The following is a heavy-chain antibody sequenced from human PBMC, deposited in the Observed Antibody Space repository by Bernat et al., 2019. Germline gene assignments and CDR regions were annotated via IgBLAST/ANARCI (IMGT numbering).Heavy chain of an antibody. CDR1: GFTFSSYE. CDR3: AVGGWGSPKDY. D-gene: IGHD3-10*01. J-gene: IGHJ4*02. V-gene: IGHV3-48*03. Sequence: EVQLVESGGGLVQPGGSLRLSCAVSGFTFSSYEMNWVRQAPGKGLEWVSYISNSGSTIYYADSVKGRFTISRDNSKNTLYLQMNSLRAEDTAVYYCAVGGWGSPKDYWGQGTLVTVSS. CDR2: ISNSGSTI.